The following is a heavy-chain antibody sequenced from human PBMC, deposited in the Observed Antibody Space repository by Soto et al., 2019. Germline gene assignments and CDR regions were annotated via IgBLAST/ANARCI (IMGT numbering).Heavy chain of an antibody. CDR1: GFTFSSFA. J-gene: IGHJ4*02. CDR2: VSADGVSS. V-gene: IGHV3-23*01. Sequence: PGGSLRLSCEGSGFTFSSFAMGWVRQAPGKGLEWLSSVSADGVSSFSADSVRGRFRVPRDNSKNTLFLQMRFLRVEDTAGYYCAKTRQAPVGTHFFDLWGQGTQVTVSS. CDR3: AKTRQAPVGTHFFDL.